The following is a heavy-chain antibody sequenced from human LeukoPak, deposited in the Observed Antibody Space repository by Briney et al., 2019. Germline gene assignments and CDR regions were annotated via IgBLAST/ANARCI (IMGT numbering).Heavy chain of an antibody. CDR2: IKQDETEK. J-gene: IGHJ4*02. Sequence: GGSLRLSCTASGFTFSNFWMGWVRQAPGKGLEWVANIKQDETEKFYLGSVKGRFTISRDNSKNTLYLQMNSLRAEDTAVYYCAKDPTRIVLMVYAIGYYFDYWGQGTLVTVSS. CDR1: GFTFSNFW. D-gene: IGHD2-8*01. V-gene: IGHV3-7*03. CDR3: AKDPTRIVLMVYAIGYYFDY.